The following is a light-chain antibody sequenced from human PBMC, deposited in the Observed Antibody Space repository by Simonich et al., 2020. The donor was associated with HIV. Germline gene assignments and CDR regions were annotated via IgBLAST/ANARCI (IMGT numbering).Light chain of an antibody. J-gene: IGLJ2*01. CDR3: SSYTSSSTVV. V-gene: IGLV2-14*03. CDR1: SSDVGGYNY. CDR2: YVS. Sequence: QSALTQPASVSGSPGQSITISCTGTSSDVGGYNYVSWYQQHPGKAPKLMIYYVSHRPSGVSNRFSGSKSGNTASLTISGLQAEDEADYYCSSYTSSSTVVFGGGTKLTVL.